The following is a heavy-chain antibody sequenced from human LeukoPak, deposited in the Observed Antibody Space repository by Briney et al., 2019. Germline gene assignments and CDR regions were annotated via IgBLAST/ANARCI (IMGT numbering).Heavy chain of an antibody. Sequence: PSETLSLTCTVSGGSISTGGYYWSWIRQHPGKGLEWIGNTYYSGSTYYSPSLKSRVTMSVDTSKNQFSLTLISVTAADTAVYFCARAAPNYYDSSGSLRNPYFDYWGQGTLVTVSS. D-gene: IGHD3-22*01. J-gene: IGHJ4*02. V-gene: IGHV4-31*03. CDR1: GGSISTGGYY. CDR2: TYYSGST. CDR3: ARAAPNYYDSSGSLRNPYFDY.